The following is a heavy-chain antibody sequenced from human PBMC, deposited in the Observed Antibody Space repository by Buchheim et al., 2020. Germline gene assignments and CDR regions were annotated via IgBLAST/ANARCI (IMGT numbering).Heavy chain of an antibody. CDR1: GFPFSNYW. CDR3: ARATVRDNWFDP. J-gene: IGHJ5*02. D-gene: IGHD3-10*01. V-gene: IGHV3-74*01. Sequence: EVQLVESGGGLVQPGGSLRLSCAASGFPFSNYWMHWVRQAPGKGLVWVSRINSDGSDTNYAGSVKGRFTISRDNAKNKLYLQMNSLRAEDTAMYYCARATVRDNWFDPWGQGTL. CDR2: INSDGSDT.